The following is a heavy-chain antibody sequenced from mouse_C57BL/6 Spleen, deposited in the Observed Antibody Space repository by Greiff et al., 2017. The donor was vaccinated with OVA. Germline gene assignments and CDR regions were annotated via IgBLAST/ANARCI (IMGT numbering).Heavy chain of an antibody. Sequence: QVQLQQPGAELVMPGASVKLSCKASGYTFTSYWMHWVKQRPGQGLEWIGEIDPSDSYTNYNQKFKGKSTLTVAKSSSTAYMQLSSLTSEDSAVYYCARRGYSADWYFDVWGTGTTVTVSS. V-gene: IGHV1-69*01. J-gene: IGHJ1*03. D-gene: IGHD2-12*01. CDR2: IDPSDSYT. CDR1: GYTFTSYW. CDR3: ARRGYSADWYFDV.